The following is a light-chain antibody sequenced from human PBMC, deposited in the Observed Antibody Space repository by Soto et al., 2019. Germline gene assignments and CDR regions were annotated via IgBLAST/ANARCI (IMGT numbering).Light chain of an antibody. CDR3: QQYNSYSQT. V-gene: IGKV1-17*03. CDR2: DAS. Sequence: DIQMTQSPSAMSASVGDRVNITCRASQGISNYLAWFQLKPGKVPKRLIYDASSLESGVPQRFSGSGSGTEFTLTISSLQTDDFATYYCQQYNSYSQTFGQGTKVDIK. J-gene: IGKJ1*01. CDR1: QGISNY.